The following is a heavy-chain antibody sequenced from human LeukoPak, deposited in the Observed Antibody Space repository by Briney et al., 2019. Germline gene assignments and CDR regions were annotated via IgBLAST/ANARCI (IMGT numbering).Heavy chain of an antibody. Sequence: GGSLRLSCAASGFTFTSYSMNWVRQAPGKGLEWVSTISGGGGSTYYADSVKGRFTISRDHSKNTLYLQVNSLRAEDTAVYYCVSFYETYWGRGTLVTVSS. J-gene: IGHJ4*02. CDR3: VSFYETY. CDR1: GFTFTSYS. CDR2: ISGGGGST. D-gene: IGHD2/OR15-2a*01. V-gene: IGHV3-23*01.